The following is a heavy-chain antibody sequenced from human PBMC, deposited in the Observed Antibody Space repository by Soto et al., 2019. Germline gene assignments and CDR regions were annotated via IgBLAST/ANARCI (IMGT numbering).Heavy chain of an antibody. D-gene: IGHD3-3*01. V-gene: IGHV3-23*01. Sequence: LRLSCAASGFTFSSYAMNWVRQAPGKGLDWVSTISSGGGSTHYTDSVKGRFTVSRDNSKNTLYLQMNSLRAEDTAVYYCAKDREIFGVVIYYYYGMDVWGQGTTVTVSS. CDR2: ISSGGGST. CDR1: GFTFSSYA. CDR3: AKDREIFGVVIYYYYGMDV. J-gene: IGHJ6*02.